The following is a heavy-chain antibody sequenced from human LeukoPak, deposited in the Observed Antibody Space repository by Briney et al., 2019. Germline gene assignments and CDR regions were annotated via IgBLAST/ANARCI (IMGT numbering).Heavy chain of an antibody. D-gene: IGHD1-14*01. CDR3: TRDRSRAEDD. J-gene: IGHJ4*02. V-gene: IGHV3-7*01. CDR2: INQGGSDK. Sequence: GGSVRLSCAASGFTFSGHWMSWVRQAPGKGLEWVANINQGGSDKYYVDSVKGRFTISRDNANNLLYLHMNSLRAEDTAVYYCTRDRSRAEDDWGQGTLVTVSS. CDR1: GFTFSGHW.